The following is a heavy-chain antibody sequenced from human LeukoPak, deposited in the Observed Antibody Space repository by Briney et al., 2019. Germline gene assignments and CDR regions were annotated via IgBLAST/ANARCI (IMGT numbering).Heavy chain of an antibody. J-gene: IGHJ5*02. CDR2: IRTSGDT. V-gene: IGHV3-23*01. D-gene: IGHD3-3*01. CDR3: ATLSYDVWTGINWFDP. CDR1: GFIFSSYA. Sequence: GGSLRLFCAASGFIFSSYAISWVRQAPGKGLEWVSGIRTSGDTFYADSVKGRFTISRDISKNTVYLQMNSLRAEDSAVYYCATLSYDVWTGINWFDPWGQGTLVTVSS.